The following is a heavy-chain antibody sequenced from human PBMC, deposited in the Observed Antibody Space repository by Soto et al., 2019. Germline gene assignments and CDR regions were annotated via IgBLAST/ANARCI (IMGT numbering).Heavy chain of an antibody. CDR2: TWHDGSDT. CDR3: ARAVLGYCITTSCSPDY. Sequence: QVHLVESGGGVVQPGRSLRLSCAASGFTFSSYGMHWVRQAPGKGLEWVAVTWHDGSDTYYADSVKGRFTISRDNSKNTLYLQMNGLRAEDTAVYYCARAVLGYCITTSCSPDYWGQGTLVTVSS. D-gene: IGHD2-2*01. CDR1: GFTFSSYG. V-gene: IGHV3-33*01. J-gene: IGHJ4*02.